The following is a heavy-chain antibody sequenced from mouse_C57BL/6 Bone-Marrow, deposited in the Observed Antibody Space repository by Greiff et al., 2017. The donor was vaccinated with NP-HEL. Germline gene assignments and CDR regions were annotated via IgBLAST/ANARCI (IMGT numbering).Heavy chain of an antibody. D-gene: IGHD1-1*01. J-gene: IGHJ2*01. CDR3: ARDGSKD. CDR2: IDPSDSYT. Sequence: QVQLQQPGAELVKPGASVKLSCKASGYTFTSYWMQWVQQRPGQGLEWIGDIDPSDSYTTYNQNYKGKATLTVDTSSSTAYMQLSSLTSEDSAVYYCARDGSKDWGQGTTLTVSS. CDR1: GYTFTSYW. V-gene: IGHV1-50*01.